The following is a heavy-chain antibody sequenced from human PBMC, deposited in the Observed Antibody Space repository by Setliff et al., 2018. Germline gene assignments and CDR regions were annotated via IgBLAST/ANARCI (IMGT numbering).Heavy chain of an antibody. CDR1: GDSISSRRNY. CDR3: ARMSGFQYIDV. CDR2: IYTSWST. V-gene: IGHV4-61*09. J-gene: IGHJ6*03. Sequence: PSETLSLTCKVSGDSISSRRNYWGWFRQPAGKELEWIGQIYTSWSTNYNPSLKSRVTISLDTSKNQFSLSLTSVTAEDTAVYYCARMSGFQYIDVWDKGTTVTVSS. D-gene: IGHD3-3*01.